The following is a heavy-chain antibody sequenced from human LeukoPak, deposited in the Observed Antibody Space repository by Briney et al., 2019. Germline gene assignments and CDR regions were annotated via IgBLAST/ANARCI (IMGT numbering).Heavy chain of an antibody. J-gene: IGHJ3*02. CDR1: GGSISSYY. CDR3: ASFGPQQDSSGYPDAFDI. CDR2: IYYSGST. V-gene: IGHV4-59*01. D-gene: IGHD3-22*01. Sequence: NTSETLSLTCTVSGGSISSYYWSWIRQPPGKGLEWIGYIYYSGSTNYNPSLKSRVTISVDTSKNQFSLKLSSVTAADTAVYYCASFGPQQDSSGYPDAFDIWGQRTMVTVSS.